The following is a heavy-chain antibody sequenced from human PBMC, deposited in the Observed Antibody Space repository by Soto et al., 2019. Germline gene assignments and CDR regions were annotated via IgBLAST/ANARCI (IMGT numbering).Heavy chain of an antibody. J-gene: IGHJ4*02. CDR1: GVSITPYY. V-gene: IGHV4-4*07. CDR2: ISHTGTT. Sequence: LSLTCSVFGVSITPYYWSWIRQPAGKGLEWIGRISHTGTTNSNPSLEGRVTMSVDPSKNQISLRLSSATAADTATYYCARGPYCGDECYFAYWGQGALVTVSS. D-gene: IGHD2-21*01. CDR3: ARGPYCGDECYFAY.